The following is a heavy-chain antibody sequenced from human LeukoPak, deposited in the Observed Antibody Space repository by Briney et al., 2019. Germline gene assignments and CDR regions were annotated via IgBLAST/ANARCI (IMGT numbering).Heavy chain of an antibody. D-gene: IGHD6-13*01. J-gene: IGHJ4*02. V-gene: IGHV3-66*01. CDR2: IYSSGST. CDR3: ARVTSSTWYYFDY. Sequence: GGSLRLSCAASGFTVSSNYMSWDRQAPGKGLEWVSVIYSSGSTYYADSVKGRFTISSDNFKNTLYLQMNSLRAEDTALYYCARVTSSTWYYFDYWGQGTLVTVSS. CDR1: GFTVSSNY.